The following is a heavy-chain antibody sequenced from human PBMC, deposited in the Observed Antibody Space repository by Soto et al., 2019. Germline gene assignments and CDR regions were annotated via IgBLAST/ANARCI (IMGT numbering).Heavy chain of an antibody. D-gene: IGHD1-26*01. CDR1: GGSISSSGYY. J-gene: IGHJ6*02. CDR2: INHSGST. V-gene: IGHV4-39*07. Sequence: SETLSLTCTVSGGSISSSGYYWSWLRQPPGKGLEWIGEINHSGSTNYNPSLKSRVTISVDTSKNQFSLKLSSVTAADTAVYYCARVLHGGSYYGYYYYGMDVWGQGTTVTVSS. CDR3: ARVLHGGSYYGYYYYGMDV.